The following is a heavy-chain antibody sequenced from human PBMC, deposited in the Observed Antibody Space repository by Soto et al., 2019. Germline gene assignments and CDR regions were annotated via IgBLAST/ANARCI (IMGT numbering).Heavy chain of an antibody. V-gene: IGHV3-15*01. Sequence: EVQVVESGGDLVEPGGSLRLYWLTSGFMFSSAWMSWVRQGPGKGLEWVARIKSKNDGGAADYAAPVNGRFSISRDDSKSTVYLQMNSLRAEDTALYYCVEGWNDFWGQGTLVTVSS. CDR1: GFMFSSAW. J-gene: IGHJ4*02. CDR3: VEGWNDF. D-gene: IGHD1-1*01. CDR2: IKSKNDGGAA.